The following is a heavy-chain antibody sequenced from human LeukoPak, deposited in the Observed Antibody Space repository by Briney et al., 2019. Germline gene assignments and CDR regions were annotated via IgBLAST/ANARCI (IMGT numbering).Heavy chain of an antibody. CDR3: ARAHQRGDFWSSYLY. CDR1: GFTFSSYS. D-gene: IGHD3-3*01. J-gene: IGHJ4*02. CDR2: ISSSSSYI. Sequence: GGSLRLSCAASGFTFSSYSMNWVRQAPGKGLEWVSSISSSSSYIYYADSVKGRFTISRDNAKNSLYLQMNSLRAEDTAVYYCARAHQRGDFWSSYLYWGQGTLVTVSS. V-gene: IGHV3-21*01.